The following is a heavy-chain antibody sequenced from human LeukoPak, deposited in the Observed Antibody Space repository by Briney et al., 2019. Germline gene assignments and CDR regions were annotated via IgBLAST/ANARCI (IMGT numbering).Heavy chain of an antibody. J-gene: IGHJ5*02. CDR2: IIPIFGTA. D-gene: IGHD2-2*01. CDR3: ARDSVHCSSTSCRHRWFDP. CDR1: GGTFSSYA. V-gene: IGHV1-69*13. Sequence: SVKVSCKASGGTFSSYAISWVRQAPGQGLEWMGGIIPIFGTANYAQKFQGRVTITADESTSTAYMEPSRLRSEDTAVYYCARDSVHCSSTSCRHRWFDPWGQGTLVTVSS.